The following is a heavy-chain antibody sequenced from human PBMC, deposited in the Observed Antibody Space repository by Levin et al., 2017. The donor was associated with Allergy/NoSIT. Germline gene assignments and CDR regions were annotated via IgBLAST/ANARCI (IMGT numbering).Heavy chain of an antibody. CDR1: GFSLNTPKMR. J-gene: IGHJ4*02. D-gene: IGHD5-12*01. Sequence: QTLSLTCNFSGFSLNTPKMRVSWIRQPPGKALEWLARIDWDDDKFYSTSLKNRLTISKDTSSNQVVLTMTNVDPMDTATYYCGRSSTRGYGDNVLFDSWGQGTLVTVSS. CDR2: IDWDDDK. V-gene: IGHV2-70*04. CDR3: GRSSTRGYGDNVLFDS.